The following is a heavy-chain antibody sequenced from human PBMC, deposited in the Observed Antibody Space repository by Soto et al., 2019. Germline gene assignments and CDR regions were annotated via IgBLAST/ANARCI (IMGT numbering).Heavy chain of an antibody. CDR2: ISPDGSKT. CDR1: GFAFNNYG. Sequence: QVELVESGGGVVQPGRSLRLSCAASGFAFNNYGMHWVRKAPGKGLEWVAIISPDGSKTYYADSVRGRFTISRDNSKDTLYVQINNLSAEDTAVYYCTKGLDRTIFVVVNIPIDCWGQGTLVTVSS. CDR3: TKGLDRTIFVVVNIPIDC. V-gene: IGHV3-30*18. J-gene: IGHJ4*02. D-gene: IGHD3-3*01.